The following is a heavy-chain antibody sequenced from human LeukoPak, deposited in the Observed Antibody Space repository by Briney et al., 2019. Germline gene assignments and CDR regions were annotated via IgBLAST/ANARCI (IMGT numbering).Heavy chain of an antibody. CDR3: AKGGRSTPYYFDY. CDR1: GFTFSSYS. V-gene: IGHV3-21*04. CDR2: ISSSSSYI. D-gene: IGHD3-10*01. J-gene: IGHJ4*02. Sequence: SGGSLRLSCAASGFTFSSYSMNWVRQAPGKGLEWVSSISSSSSYIYYADSVKGRFTISRDNAKNSLYLQMNSLRAEDTAVYYCAKGGRSTPYYFDYWGQGTLVTVSS.